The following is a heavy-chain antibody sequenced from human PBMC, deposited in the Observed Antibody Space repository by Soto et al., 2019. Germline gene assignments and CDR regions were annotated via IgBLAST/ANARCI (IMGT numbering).Heavy chain of an antibody. D-gene: IGHD2-21*01. CDR1: GFTFSSYG. CDR2: IWYDGSNK. J-gene: IGHJ6*02. CDR3: GREVVVGSYGPAPVYGMDV. V-gene: IGHV3-33*01. Sequence: QVQLVESGGGVVQPGRSLRLSCAASGFTFSSYGMHWVRQAPGKGLEWVAVIWYDGSNKYYADSVKGRFTISRDNSKNPLYLQMNSLRAEDPAVYYCGREVVVGSYGPAPVYGMDVWGQGTTVTVSS.